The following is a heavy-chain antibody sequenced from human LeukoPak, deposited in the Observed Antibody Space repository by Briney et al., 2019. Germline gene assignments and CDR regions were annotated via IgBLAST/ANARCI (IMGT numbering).Heavy chain of an antibody. J-gene: IGHJ4*02. CDR2: VVGSGDDT. CDR1: GFTFSSFA. D-gene: IGHD3-9*01. V-gene: IGHV3-23*01. Sequence: GGSLRLSCAASGFTFSSFAMNWVRQPPGKGLEWVSTVVGSGDDTYYADSVKGRFTISRDNSKNTLSLQMNSLRAEDTAIYYCAKDGGASTCYDVFTGYYKGGFDYWGQGTPVTVSS. CDR3: AKDGGASTCYDVFTGYYKGGFDY.